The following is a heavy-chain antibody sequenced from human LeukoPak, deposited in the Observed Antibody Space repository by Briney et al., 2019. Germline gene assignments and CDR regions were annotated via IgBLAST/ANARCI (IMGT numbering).Heavy chain of an antibody. CDR3: ASGGFEAFDI. J-gene: IGHJ3*02. V-gene: IGHV4-34*12. CDR1: GGSFSGYY. Sequence: SETLSLTCAVYGGSFSGYYWSWIRQPPGKGLEWIGEIIHRGSTNYNPSLKSRLTISVDTSKNQFSLKLSSVTAADTAVYYCASGGFEAFDIWGQGTMVTVSS. CDR2: IIHRGST. D-gene: IGHD3-16*01.